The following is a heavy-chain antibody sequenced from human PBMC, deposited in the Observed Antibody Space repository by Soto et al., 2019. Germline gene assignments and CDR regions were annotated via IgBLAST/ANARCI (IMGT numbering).Heavy chain of an antibody. CDR1: GFPLSTSGVG. CDR3: AHRRVAYGMDV. Sequence: QITLKESGPTLVKPTQTLTLTCTFSGFPLSTSGVGVGWIRQPPGKALEWLAVIYWDDDKYYTPSLKSRLTITKDTSKNQVVLTMTNMDPVDTATYYCAHRRVAYGMDVWGQGTTVTVSS. CDR2: IYWDDDK. J-gene: IGHJ6*02. V-gene: IGHV2-5*02.